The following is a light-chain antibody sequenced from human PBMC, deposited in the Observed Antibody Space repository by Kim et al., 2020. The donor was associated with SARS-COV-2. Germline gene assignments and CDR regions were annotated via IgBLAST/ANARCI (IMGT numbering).Light chain of an antibody. CDR3: QQLNSYPWT. CDR2: AAS. Sequence: DIQLTQSPSFLSASVGDRVTITCRAGQGIARHLAWYQQKPGKAPKLLINAASTLQSGVPSRFSGSGSGTEFTLTITSLQPEDFATYYCQQLNSYPWTFGHGTKVDIK. CDR1: QGIARH. V-gene: IGKV1-9*01. J-gene: IGKJ1*01.